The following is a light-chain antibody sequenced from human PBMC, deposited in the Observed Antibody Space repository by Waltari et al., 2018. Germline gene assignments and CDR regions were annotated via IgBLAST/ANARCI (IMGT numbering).Light chain of an antibody. CDR3: CSYAGSAISV. J-gene: IGLJ3*02. CDR2: DVN. CDR1: SSDIGNYNL. V-gene: IGLV2-23*02. Sequence: QSALTQTATVSGSPGQSITLSCSGTSSDIGNYNLVSWYQQHPGKAPTLIIYDVNKRPSGVSNRFSGPKSGNTAFLTLSGLQTADEADYYCCSYAGSAISVFGGGTKVTVL.